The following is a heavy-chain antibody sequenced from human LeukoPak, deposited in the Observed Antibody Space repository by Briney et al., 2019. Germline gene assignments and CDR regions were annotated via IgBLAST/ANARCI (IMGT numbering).Heavy chain of an antibody. J-gene: IGHJ4*02. CDR2: INSDGSST. V-gene: IGHV3-74*01. Sequence: GGSLRLSCAASGFTFSSYWMHWVRQAPGKGLVWVSRINSDGSSTYYADSVKGRFTISRDNSKNTLYLQMNSLRAEDTAVYYCAKTPSITMIVVLVKGYHYFDYWGQGTLVTVSS. CDR1: GFTFSSYW. CDR3: AKTPSITMIVVLVKGYHYFDY. D-gene: IGHD3-22*01.